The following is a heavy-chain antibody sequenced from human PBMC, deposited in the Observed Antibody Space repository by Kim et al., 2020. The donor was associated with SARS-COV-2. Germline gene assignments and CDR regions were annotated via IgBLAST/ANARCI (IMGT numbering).Heavy chain of an antibody. Sequence: ASVKVSCKASGYTFTTSYIHWVRQAPGQGLEWMGIINPSGGSTNYAQKFQGRVTMTRDTSTSTVYMELSSLRYEDSAVYYCARDFSVHISFEVDYWGQGTLVTVSS. V-gene: IGHV1-46*01. CDR2: INPSGGST. CDR1: GYTFTTSY. D-gene: IGHD3-16*01. J-gene: IGHJ4*02. CDR3: ARDFSVHISFEVDY.